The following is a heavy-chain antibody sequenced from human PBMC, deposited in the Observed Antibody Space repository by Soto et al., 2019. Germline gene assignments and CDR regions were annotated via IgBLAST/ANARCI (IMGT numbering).Heavy chain of an antibody. V-gene: IGHV3-30-3*01. CDR1: GFTFSSYA. CDR2: ISYDGSNK. CDR3: ARDHYYDSSGYYPTGDYYYYGMDV. D-gene: IGHD3-22*01. Sequence: TGGSLRLSCAASGFTFSSYAMHWVRQAPGKGLEWVAVISYDGSNKYYADSVKGRFTISRDNSKNTLYLQMNSLRAEDTAVYYCARDHYYDSSGYYPTGDYYYYGMDVWGQGTTVTVSS. J-gene: IGHJ6*02.